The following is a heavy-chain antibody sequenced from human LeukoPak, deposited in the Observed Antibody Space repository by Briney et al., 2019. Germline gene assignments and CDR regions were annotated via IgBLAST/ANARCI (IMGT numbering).Heavy chain of an antibody. D-gene: IGHD6-6*01. J-gene: IGHJ4*02. CDR3: AKNTQYSGYYDC. Sequence: GGSLRLSCAASGFTFSSYPMTWVRQAPGKGPEWVSFISDSGGITYYADSVKGRFTISRDNSKNTLYLQMNSLRAEDTAVYYCAKNTQYSGYYDCWGQGTLVAVS. CDR2: ISDSGGIT. V-gene: IGHV3-23*01. CDR1: GFTFSSYP.